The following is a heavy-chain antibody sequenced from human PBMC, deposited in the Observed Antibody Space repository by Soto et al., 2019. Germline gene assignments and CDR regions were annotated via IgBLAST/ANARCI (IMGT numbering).Heavy chain of an antibody. D-gene: IGHD6-6*01. J-gene: IGHJ6*03. CDR3: ARGGRSSFYYYYYYMDV. CDR2: ISAYNGNT. Sequence: ASVKVSCKASGYTFTSYSSSWVRQAPGQGLEWMGWISAYNGNTNYAQKLQGRVTMTTDTSTSTAYMELRSLRSDDTGVYYCARGGRSSFYYYYYYMDVWGKGTTVTVSS. V-gene: IGHV1-18*01. CDR1: GYTFTSYS.